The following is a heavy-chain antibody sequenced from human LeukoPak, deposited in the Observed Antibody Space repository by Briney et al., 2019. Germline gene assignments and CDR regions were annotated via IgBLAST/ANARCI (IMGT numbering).Heavy chain of an antibody. Sequence: EASVKVSCKASGYTFTSYDINWVRQATGQGLEWMGWMNPNSGNTGYAQKFQGRVTMTRNTSISTAYMELSSLRSEDTAVYYCATTALFDYDFWSGYIYWGQGTLVTVSS. D-gene: IGHD3-3*01. CDR2: MNPNSGNT. CDR1: GYTFTSYD. CDR3: ATTALFDYDFWSGYIY. J-gene: IGHJ4*02. V-gene: IGHV1-8*01.